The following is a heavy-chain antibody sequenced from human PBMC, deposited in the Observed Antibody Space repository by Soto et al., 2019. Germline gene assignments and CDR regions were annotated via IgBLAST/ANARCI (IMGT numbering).Heavy chain of an antibody. J-gene: IGHJ5*02. CDR3: ARMRDSSSWYWFDP. CDR1: GGSISSYY. CDR2: IYTSGST. D-gene: IGHD6-13*01. Sequence: SSETLSLTCTVSGGSISSYYWSWIRQPAGKGLEWIGRIYTSGSTNYNPSLKSRVTMSVDTSKNQFSLKLSSVTAADTAVYYCARMRDSSSWYWFDPWGQGTLVTVSS. V-gene: IGHV4-4*07.